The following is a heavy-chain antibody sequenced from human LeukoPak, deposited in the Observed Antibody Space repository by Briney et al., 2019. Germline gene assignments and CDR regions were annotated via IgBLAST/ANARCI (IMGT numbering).Heavy chain of an antibody. Sequence: SETLSLTCTVSGGSISSYQWSWIRQPPGKGLEWIGNIYDSGSANYNPSLKSRVVISVDTSKNQFSLNLTSVTAADTAVYYCARGPSYGSRSFRNRGPNDYFEYSGEGNLVTVSS. V-gene: IGHV4-59*01. J-gene: IGHJ4*02. CDR3: ARGPSYGSRSFRNRGPNDYFEY. D-gene: IGHD3-10*01. CDR2: IYDSGSA. CDR1: GGSISSYQ.